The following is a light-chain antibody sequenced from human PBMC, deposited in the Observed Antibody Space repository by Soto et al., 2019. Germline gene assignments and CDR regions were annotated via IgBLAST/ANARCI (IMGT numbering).Light chain of an antibody. CDR2: GAS. Sequence: EIVMTQSPATLAASPGERVTLSCRASQTVSTNLAWYQQKRGQAPRLLIYGASTRATDFPARFSGSGSGTDFTLAISSLQSVGWGVSECQHYYYRPPYNVGQCAKLVIK. J-gene: IGKJ2*01. CDR3: QHYYYRPPYN. V-gene: IGKV3-15*01. CDR1: QTVSTN.